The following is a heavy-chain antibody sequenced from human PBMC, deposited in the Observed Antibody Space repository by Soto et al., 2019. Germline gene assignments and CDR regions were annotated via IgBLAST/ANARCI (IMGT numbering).Heavy chain of an antibody. CDR3: TTMGYSGYDWGAFDI. CDR2: IKSKTDGGTT. Sequence: LRLSCAASGFTFSNAWMSWVRQAPGKGLEWVGRIKSKTDGGTTDYAAPVKGRFTISRDDSKNTLHLQMNSLKTEDTAVYYCTTMGYSGYDWGAFDIWGQGTMVTVSS. V-gene: IGHV3-15*01. CDR1: GFTFSNAW. J-gene: IGHJ3*02. D-gene: IGHD5-12*01.